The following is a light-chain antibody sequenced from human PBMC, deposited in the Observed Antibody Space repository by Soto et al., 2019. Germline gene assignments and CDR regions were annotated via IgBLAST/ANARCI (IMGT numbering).Light chain of an antibody. CDR3: QQYYDSPLT. CDR2: WAS. CDR1: RRGLCRSNNDNY. Sequence: DIIMTQYPXSLAVSLGGRAKIKCKWGRRGLCRSNNDNYLNWYQQKPGQPPKLPIYWASIRESGVPDRFSGSGSGTDFTLTISSVQAEDVEVYYCQQYYDSPLTGGHGTRREIK. J-gene: IGKJ5*01. V-gene: IGKV4-1*01.